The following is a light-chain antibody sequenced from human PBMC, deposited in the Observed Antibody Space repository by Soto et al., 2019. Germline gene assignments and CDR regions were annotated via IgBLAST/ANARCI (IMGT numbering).Light chain of an antibody. CDR2: LGS. Sequence: DIVMTQSPLSLPVSPGEPASISCRSSQSLLHSNGYNYLDWYLQKPGQSPQLLIYLGSNRASGVPDRFSGSGSGTDFTLKIRRVGAQDVGVYYCMQAIQTPLTFGGGTKVDIK. CDR3: MQAIQTPLT. V-gene: IGKV2-28*01. J-gene: IGKJ4*01. CDR1: QSLLHSNGYNY.